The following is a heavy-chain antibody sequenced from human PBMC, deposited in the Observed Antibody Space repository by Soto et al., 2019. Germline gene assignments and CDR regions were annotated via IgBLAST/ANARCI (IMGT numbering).Heavy chain of an antibody. D-gene: IGHD3-9*01. Sequence: EVQLVESGGGLVQPGGSLRLSCAASGFTFSSYWMSWVRQAPGKGLEWVANIKQDGSEKYYVDSVKGRFTISRDNAKNSLYLQMNSLSAEDTAVYYCAREDILTGYAIDYWGQGTLVTVSS. CDR1: GFTFSSYW. CDR3: AREDILTGYAIDY. V-gene: IGHV3-7*05. CDR2: IKQDGSEK. J-gene: IGHJ4*02.